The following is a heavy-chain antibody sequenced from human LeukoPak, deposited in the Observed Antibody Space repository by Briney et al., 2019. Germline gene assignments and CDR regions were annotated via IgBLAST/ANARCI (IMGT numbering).Heavy chain of an antibody. Sequence: SETLSLTCAVYDESFSDYYWSWIRQPPGKGLEWIGEINHSGNTNYNPSLKSRVTVSVDRSKNQFSLKLSSVTAADTAVYYCARRPAYSSSWYCWFDPWGQGTLVTVSS. J-gene: IGHJ5*02. D-gene: IGHD6-13*01. CDR2: INHSGNT. V-gene: IGHV4-34*01. CDR3: ARRPAYSSSWYCWFDP. CDR1: DESFSDYY.